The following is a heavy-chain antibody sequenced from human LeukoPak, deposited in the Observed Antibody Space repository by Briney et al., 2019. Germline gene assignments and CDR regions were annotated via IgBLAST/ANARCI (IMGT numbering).Heavy chain of an antibody. CDR2: INHSGNT. V-gene: IGHV4-39*02. D-gene: IGHD3-22*01. CDR3: ARSGSSGYYSLDF. J-gene: IGHJ4*02. CDR1: GGSISSSSYY. Sequence: SETLSLTCTVSGGSISSSSYYWGWIRQPPGKGLEWIGEINHSGNTNYNPSLKSRVTVSVDTSKNHFSLKLTFVTAADTAVYYCARSGSSGYYSLDFWGQGTLVTVSS.